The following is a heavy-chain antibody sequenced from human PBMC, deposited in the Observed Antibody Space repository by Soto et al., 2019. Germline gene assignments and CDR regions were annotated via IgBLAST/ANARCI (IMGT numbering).Heavy chain of an antibody. D-gene: IGHD3-10*01. J-gene: IGHJ6*02. CDR1: GFTFSNAW. CDR3: ARDLNITMVRGVILSPPWYYGMDV. V-gene: IGHV3-15*07. CDR2: IKSKTDGGTT. Sequence: PGGSLRLSCAASGFTFSNAWMNWVRQAPGKGLEWVGRIKSKTDGGTTDYAAPVKGRFTISRDDSKNTLYLQMNSLKTEDTAVYYCARDLNITMVRGVILSPPWYYGMDVWGQGTTVTVSS.